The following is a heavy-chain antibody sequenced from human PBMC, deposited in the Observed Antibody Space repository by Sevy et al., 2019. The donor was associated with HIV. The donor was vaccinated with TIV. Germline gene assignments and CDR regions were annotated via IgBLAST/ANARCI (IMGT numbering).Heavy chain of an antibody. Sequence: GGSLRLSCAASGFTVSSNYMNWVRQAPGKGLEWVSVIYNGGSTYYADSVKGRFTISRDNSKNTLYLQTNSLRAEDAAVYYCARDGGSRGMDVWGKGTTVTVSS. J-gene: IGHJ6*04. CDR3: ARDGGSRGMDV. CDR2: IYNGGST. CDR1: GFTVSSNY. V-gene: IGHV3-66*02. D-gene: IGHD6-13*01.